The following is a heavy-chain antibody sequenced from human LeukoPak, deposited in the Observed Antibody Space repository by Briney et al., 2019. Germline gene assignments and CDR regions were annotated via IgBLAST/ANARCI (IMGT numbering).Heavy chain of an antibody. J-gene: IGHJ4*02. CDR3: ARTPRVGYFDY. Sequence: GGSLRLSCAASEFSVGSNYMTWVRQAPGKGLEWVSLIYSGGSTYYADSVKGRFTISRDNSKNTLYLQMNSLRAVDTAVYYCARTPRVGYFDYWGQGTLVTVSS. V-gene: IGHV3-66*01. CDR1: EFSVGSNY. D-gene: IGHD2-15*01. CDR2: IYSGGST.